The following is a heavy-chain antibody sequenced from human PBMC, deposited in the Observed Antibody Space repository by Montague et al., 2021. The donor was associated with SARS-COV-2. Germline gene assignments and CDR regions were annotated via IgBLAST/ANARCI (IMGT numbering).Heavy chain of an antibody. Sequence: SETLSLTCTVSGGSISSSSYYWGWIRQPPGKGLEWIGSIYYSRSTYYTPSLKSRVTISVDTSKNQFSLKLSSVTAADTSVYYCARDLRRGFDPWGQGTLVTVSS. CDR2: IYYSRST. V-gene: IGHV4-39*07. CDR3: ARDLRRGFDP. CDR1: GGSISSSSYY. J-gene: IGHJ5*02. D-gene: IGHD3-10*01.